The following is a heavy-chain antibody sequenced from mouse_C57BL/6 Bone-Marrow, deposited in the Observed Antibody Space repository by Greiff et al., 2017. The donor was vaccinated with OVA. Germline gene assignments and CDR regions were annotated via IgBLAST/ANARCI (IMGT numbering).Heavy chain of an antibody. CDR2: IYPGGGYT. V-gene: IGHV1-63*01. J-gene: IGHJ1*03. Sequence: QVQLKASGAELVRPGTSVKMSCKASGYTFTNYWIGWAKQRPGHGLEWIGDIYPGGGYTNYNEKFKGKATLTADKSSSTAYMQFSSLTSEDSAIYYCARLDGYWYFDVWGTGTTVTVSS. CDR3: ARLDGYWYFDV. D-gene: IGHD2-3*01. CDR1: GYTFTNYW.